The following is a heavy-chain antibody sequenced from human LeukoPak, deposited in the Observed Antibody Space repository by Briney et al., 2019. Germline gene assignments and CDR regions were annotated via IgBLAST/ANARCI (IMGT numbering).Heavy chain of an antibody. V-gene: IGHV3-48*01. CDR3: ARGYCSGGSCYNLDY. J-gene: IGHJ4*02. CDR1: GFSFSSYT. CDR2: ISSGSSTI. D-gene: IGHD2-15*01. Sequence: GGSLRPSCAASGFSFSSYTMNWVRQAPGKGLEWTSYISSGSSTIYYADSVKGRFTISRDNAKNSLYLQMNSLRAEDTAVYYCARGYCSGGSCYNLDYWGQGTLVTVSS.